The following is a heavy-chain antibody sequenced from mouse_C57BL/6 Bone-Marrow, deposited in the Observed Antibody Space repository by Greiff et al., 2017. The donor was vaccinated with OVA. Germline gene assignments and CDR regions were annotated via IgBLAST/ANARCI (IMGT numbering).Heavy chain of an antibody. J-gene: IGHJ4*01. CDR2: IYPGDGDT. V-gene: IGHV1-82*01. CDR1: GYAFSSSW. CDR3: ARLGYYGSRGYAMDY. D-gene: IGHD1-1*01. Sequence: VQGVESGPELVKPGASVKISCKASGYAFSSSWMNWVKQRPGKGLEWIGRIYPGDGDTNYNGKFKGKATLTADKSSSTAYMQLSSLTSEDSAVYFCARLGYYGSRGYAMDYWGQGTSVTVSS.